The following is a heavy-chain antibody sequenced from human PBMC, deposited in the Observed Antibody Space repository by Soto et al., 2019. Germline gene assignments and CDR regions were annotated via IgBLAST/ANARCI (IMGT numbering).Heavy chain of an antibody. CDR1: GFTFSSYA. J-gene: IGHJ4*02. CDR2: ISGSGGST. Sequence: GGSLRLSCAASGFTFSSYAMSWVRQAPGKGLEWVSAISGSGGSTYYADSVKGRFTISRDNSKNTLYLQMNSLGAEDTAVYYCAKDHFALLLATTNTPDYWGQGTLVTVSS. V-gene: IGHV3-23*01. CDR3: AKDHFALLLATTNTPDY. D-gene: IGHD5-12*01.